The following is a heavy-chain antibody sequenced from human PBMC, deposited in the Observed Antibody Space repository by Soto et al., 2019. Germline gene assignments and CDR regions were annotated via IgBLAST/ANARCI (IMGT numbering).Heavy chain of an antibody. D-gene: IGHD5-12*01. J-gene: IGHJ4*02. CDR3: ARAESVATDH. V-gene: IGHV1-46*01. CDR1: GFILIAYY. Sequence: ASVKVSCKASGFILIAYYLHWVRQAPGQGLEWMGIINPSGGSTSYAQKFQGRVTMTRDTSTSTVYMELSSLRSEDTAVYYCARAESVATDHWGQGTLVTV. CDR2: INPSGGST.